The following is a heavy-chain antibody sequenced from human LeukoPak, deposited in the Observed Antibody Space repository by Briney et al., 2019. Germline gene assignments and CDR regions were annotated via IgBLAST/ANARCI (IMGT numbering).Heavy chain of an antibody. Sequence: GGSLRLSCAASGFTFSSFGMHWVRQAPGKGLEWVAVTSYDGSNKYYADSVKGRFTISRDNSKNTLYLQMNSLRVEDTAVYYCARVRSVGGNPHAFNIWGQGTMVTVSS. V-gene: IGHV3-30*03. CDR1: GFTFSSFG. D-gene: IGHD4-23*01. CDR3: ARVRSVGGNPHAFNI. J-gene: IGHJ3*02. CDR2: TSYDGSNK.